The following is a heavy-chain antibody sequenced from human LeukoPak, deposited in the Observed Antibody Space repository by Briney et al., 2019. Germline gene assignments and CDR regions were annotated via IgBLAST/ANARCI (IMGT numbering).Heavy chain of an antibody. Sequence: GGSLRLSCEFSGIIFSTYAMNWVRQAPGKGRVWISYISGSSSGSTSIIHYADSVKGRFTISRDNAKNSLHLQMDSLSAEDTAVYYCARDFWSGYYTEDWGQGALVIVSS. J-gene: IGHJ4*02. CDR3: ARDFWSGYYTED. D-gene: IGHD3-3*01. V-gene: IGHV3-48*04. CDR2: ISGSSSGSTSII. CDR1: GIIFSTYA.